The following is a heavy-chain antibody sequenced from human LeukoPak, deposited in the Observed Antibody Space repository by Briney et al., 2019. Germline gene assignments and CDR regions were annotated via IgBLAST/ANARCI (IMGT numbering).Heavy chain of an antibody. CDR3: AKRGVVIRVILVGFHKAAYYFDS. J-gene: IGHJ4*02. CDR1: GITLSNYG. Sequence: GGSLRLSCAISGITLSNYGMSWVRQAPGKGLEWVAGISDSGGSTSYADSVKGRFTISRDNPKNTLYLQMNSLRAEDTAVYFCAKRGVVIRVILVGFHKAAYYFDSWGQGALVTVSS. V-gene: IGHV3-23*01. D-gene: IGHD3-22*01. CDR2: ISDSGGST.